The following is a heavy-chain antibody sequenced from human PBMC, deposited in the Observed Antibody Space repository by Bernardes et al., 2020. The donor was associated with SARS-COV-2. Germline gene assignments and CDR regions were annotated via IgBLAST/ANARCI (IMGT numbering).Heavy chain of an antibody. Sequence: SETLSLTCTVSGGSTSSYYWSWIRQPPGKGLEWLGYIYYSGSTNYNPSLRSRVTISVDTSKNTLYLQMNSLRAEDTAVYYCARRPATNWSLDYWGQGTLVTVSS. D-gene: IGHD1-1*01. J-gene: IGHJ4*02. V-gene: IGHV4-59*12. CDR3: ARRPATNWSLDY. CDR1: GGSTSSYY. CDR2: IYYSGST.